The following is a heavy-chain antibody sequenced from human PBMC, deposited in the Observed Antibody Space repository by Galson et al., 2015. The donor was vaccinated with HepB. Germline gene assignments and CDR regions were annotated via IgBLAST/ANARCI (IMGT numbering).Heavy chain of an antibody. J-gene: IGHJ2*01. CDR1: EFSIRKNW. CDR3: VRDGPRYRGWYFDL. Sequence: SLRLSCAASEFSIRKNWMSWVRQGPGKGLEWVANISPDGSETYYVDSVKGRFIISRDNAKNSLYLQMNSLRPEDTAVFYCVRDGPRYRGWYFDLWGLGTLVIVSS. V-gene: IGHV3-7*01. D-gene: IGHD3-9*01. CDR2: ISPDGSET.